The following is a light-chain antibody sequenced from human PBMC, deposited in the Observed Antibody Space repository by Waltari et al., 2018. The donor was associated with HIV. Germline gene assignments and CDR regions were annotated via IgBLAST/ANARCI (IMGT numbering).Light chain of an antibody. V-gene: IGLV2-14*01. CDR3: SSDTSSSTLV. J-gene: IGLJ2*01. Sequence: QSALTQPASVSGSPGQSITISCTGTSSDVGGYNYVSWYQQHPGKAPKLMIYEVSTLPSGFSNRFPGSKSGNTASLTISGLQAEDEADYYCSSDTSSSTLVCGGGTKLTVL. CDR2: EVS. CDR1: SSDVGGYNY.